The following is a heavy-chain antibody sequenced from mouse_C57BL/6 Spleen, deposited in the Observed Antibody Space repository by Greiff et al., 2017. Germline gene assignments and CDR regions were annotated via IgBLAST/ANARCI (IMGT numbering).Heavy chain of an antibody. CDR3: DRHGISYGYVDV. Sequence: VKLQESGPGLVAPSQSLSITCTVSGFSLTSYGVHWVRQPPGKGLEWLVVIWSDGSTTYNSALKYRLSISKDNSKSKVFFKMDSLQTDDTAKYYWDRHGISYGYVDVWGTGTTVTVSS. CDR2: IWSDGST. J-gene: IGHJ1*03. D-gene: IGHD1-1*01. CDR1: GFSLTSYG. V-gene: IGHV2-6-1*01.